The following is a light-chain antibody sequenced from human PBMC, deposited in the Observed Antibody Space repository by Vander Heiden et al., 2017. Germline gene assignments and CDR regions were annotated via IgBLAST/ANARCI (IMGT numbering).Light chain of an antibody. Sequence: QTVVTQEPSFSVSPGGTVTLTCGLSSGSVSTSYYPSWYQQTPGQAPRTLIYFTNTRSSGVPDRFSGSILGNKAALTITGAQADDESDYYCVLYMGRGIVIFGGGTKLTVL. CDR2: FTN. CDR1: SGSVSTSYY. J-gene: IGLJ2*01. CDR3: VLYMGRGIVI. V-gene: IGLV8-61*01.